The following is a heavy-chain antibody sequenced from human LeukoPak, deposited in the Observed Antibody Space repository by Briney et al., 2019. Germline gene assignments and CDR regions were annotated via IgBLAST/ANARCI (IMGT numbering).Heavy chain of an antibody. CDR1: GFTFSRYW. CDR2: MNSDGSNT. D-gene: IGHD2-15*01. J-gene: IGHJ4*02. CDR3: ARDICSGIGCYPRAPFDY. Sequence: GGSLRLSCAASGFTFSRYWMHWVRQAPGEGLVWVSRMNSDGSNTNYADSVKGRFTISRDNAKNTLYLQMNSLRDDDTAVYYCARDICSGIGCYPRAPFDYWGQGTLVTASS. V-gene: IGHV3-74*01.